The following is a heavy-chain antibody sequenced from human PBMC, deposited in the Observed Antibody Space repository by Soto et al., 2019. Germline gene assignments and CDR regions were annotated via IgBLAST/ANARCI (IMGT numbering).Heavy chain of an antibody. Sequence: KTSETLSLTCTVSGGSISSYYWSWIRQPPGKGLEWIGYIYYSGSTNYNPSLKSRVTISVDTSKNQFSLKLSSVTAADTAVYYCARGPMVRFDYWGQGTLVTVSS. V-gene: IGHV4-59*01. D-gene: IGHD3-10*01. CDR3: ARGPMVRFDY. J-gene: IGHJ4*02. CDR1: GGSISSYY. CDR2: IYYSGST.